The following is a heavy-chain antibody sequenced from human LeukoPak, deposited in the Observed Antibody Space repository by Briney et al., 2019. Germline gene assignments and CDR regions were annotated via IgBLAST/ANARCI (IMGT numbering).Heavy chain of an antibody. D-gene: IGHD7-27*01. J-gene: IGHJ5*02. Sequence: GGPLRLSCAASGFTFSTYTMYWVRHPPGKRLEWVSIIGSSGGGIHYADSVKGRFTISRDNSKNALYLQMNSLRVEDTAVYYCAIDPNWGTHSWGQGVLVTVSS. CDR1: GFTFSTYT. CDR3: AIDPNWGTHS. CDR2: IGSSGGGI. V-gene: IGHV3-23*01.